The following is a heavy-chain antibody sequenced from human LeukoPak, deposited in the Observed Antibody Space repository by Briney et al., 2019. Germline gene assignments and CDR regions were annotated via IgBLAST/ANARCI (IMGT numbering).Heavy chain of an antibody. CDR1: GFTITGSW. CDR2: IWYDGSNK. Sequence: GGSLRLSCVVSGFTITGSWMSWVRQAPGKGLEWVAVIWYDGSNKYYADSVKGRFTISRDNSKNTLYLQMNSLRAEDTAVYYCARVLDSSSPPDYWGQGTLVTVSS. D-gene: IGHD6-6*01. J-gene: IGHJ4*02. CDR3: ARVLDSSSPPDY. V-gene: IGHV3-33*07.